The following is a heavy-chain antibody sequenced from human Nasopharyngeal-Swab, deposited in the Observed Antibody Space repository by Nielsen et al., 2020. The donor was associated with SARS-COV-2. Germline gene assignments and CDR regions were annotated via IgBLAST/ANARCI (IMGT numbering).Heavy chain of an antibody. J-gene: IGHJ4*02. CDR3: ARDPLGSSSSVGDY. CDR1: GYTFTSYG. V-gene: IGHV1-18*04. CDR2: ISAYNGNT. Sequence: ASVKVSCKASGYTFTSYGISWVRQAPGQGLEWMGWISAYNGNTNYAQKLQGRVTMTTDTSTSTAYMELRSLRSDDTAVYYCARDPLGSSSSVGDYWDQGTLVTVSS. D-gene: IGHD6-6*01.